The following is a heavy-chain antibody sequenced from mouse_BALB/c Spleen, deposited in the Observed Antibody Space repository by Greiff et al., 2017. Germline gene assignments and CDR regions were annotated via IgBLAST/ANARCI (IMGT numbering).Heavy chain of an antibody. CDR2: ISSGGGST. CDR3: ARPAS. V-gene: IGHV5-12-1*01. CDR1: GFAFSSYD. J-gene: IGHJ3*02. D-gene: IGHD6-1*01. Sequence: EVQRVESGGGLVKPGGSLKLSCAASGFAFSSYDMSWVRQTPEKRLEWVAYISSGGGSTYYPDTVKGRFTISRDNAKNTLYLQMSSLKSEDTAMYYCARPASWGQGTLVTVSA.